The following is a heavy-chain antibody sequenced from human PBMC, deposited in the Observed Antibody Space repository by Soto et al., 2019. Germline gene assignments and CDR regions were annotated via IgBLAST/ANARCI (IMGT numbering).Heavy chain of an antibody. CDR2: IYSGGST. Sequence: GGSLRLSCAASGFTVSSNYMSWVRQAPGKGLEWVSVIYSGGSTYYADSVKGRFTISRDNSKNTLYLQMNSLRAEDTAVYYCASGLGYDSSGYYNDYWGQGTLVTVSS. CDR3: ASGLGYDSSGYYNDY. V-gene: IGHV3-53*01. J-gene: IGHJ4*02. CDR1: GFTVSSNY. D-gene: IGHD3-22*01.